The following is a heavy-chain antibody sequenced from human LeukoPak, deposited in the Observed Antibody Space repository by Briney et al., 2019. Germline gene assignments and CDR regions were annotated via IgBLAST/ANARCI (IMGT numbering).Heavy chain of an antibody. CDR3: ARSWGSYYRYGPKYNWSDP. V-gene: IGHV1-2*02. CDR1: GYTFTGYY. CDR2: INPNSGGT. D-gene: IGHD1-26*01. J-gene: IGHJ5*02. Sequence: ASVKVSCKASGYTFTGYYMHWVRQAPGQGLEWMGWINPNSGGTNYAQKFQGRVTMTRDTSISTAYMELSRLRSDDTAVYYCARSWGSYYRYGPKYNWSDPWGQGTLVTVSS.